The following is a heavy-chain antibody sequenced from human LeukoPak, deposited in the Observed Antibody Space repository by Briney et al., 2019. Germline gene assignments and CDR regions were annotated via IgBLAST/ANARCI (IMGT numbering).Heavy chain of an antibody. CDR3: ARNERDVDTAPNFDY. Sequence: KAGGSLRLSCAASGFTFRSYSMTWVRQAPGKGLEWVSSISSSSSYIYYADSVKGRFTISRDNAKNSLYLQMNSLRAEDTAVYYCARNERDVDTAPNFDYWGQGTLVTVSS. CDR1: GFTFRSYS. J-gene: IGHJ4*02. V-gene: IGHV3-21*01. D-gene: IGHD5-18*01. CDR2: ISSSSSYI.